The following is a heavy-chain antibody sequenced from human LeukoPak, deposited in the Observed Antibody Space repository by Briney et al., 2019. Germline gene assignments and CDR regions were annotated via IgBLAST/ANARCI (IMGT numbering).Heavy chain of an antibody. CDR2: ISYNGNNG. CDR3: ARRMDYIDY. J-gene: IGHJ4*02. V-gene: IGHV3-30-3*01. D-gene: IGHD2-8*01. CDR1: GFTFSDYS. Sequence: PGGSLRLSCAASGFTFSDYSLHWVRQAPGKGLEWVALISYNGNNGYYADSVKGRFTISRDSSKNTLYLQMNSLRVEDTAMYYCARRMDYIDYWGQGTLVTVSS.